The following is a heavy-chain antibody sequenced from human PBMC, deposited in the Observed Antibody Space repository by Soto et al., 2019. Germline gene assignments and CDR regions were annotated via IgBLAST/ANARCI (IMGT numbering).Heavy chain of an antibody. CDR3: ARLRLGYSYGYNY. D-gene: IGHD5-18*01. CDR1: GGTFSSYA. V-gene: IGHV1-69*13. J-gene: IGHJ4*02. Sequence: ASVQVSWKASGGTFSSYAIIWVRQAPGQGLEWMGGIIPIFGTANYAQKFQGRVTITADESTSTAYMELSSLRSEDTAVYYCARLRLGYSYGYNYWGQGTLVTVSS. CDR2: IIPIFGTA.